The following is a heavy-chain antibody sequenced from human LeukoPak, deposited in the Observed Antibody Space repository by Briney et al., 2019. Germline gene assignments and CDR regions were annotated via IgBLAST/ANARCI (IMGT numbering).Heavy chain of an antibody. J-gene: IGHJ4*02. CDR3: ARGNLFTGWYDLYYFDY. V-gene: IGHV3-7*01. D-gene: IGHD6-19*01. CDR1: GFTFSRYW. Sequence: GGSLRLSCAASGFTFSRYWMSWVRQAPGKGLEWVANIKQDGSEKYYVDSVKGRFTISRDNAKNSLYLQMNSLRAEDTAVYHCARGNLFTGWYDLYYFDYWGQGTLVTVSS. CDR2: IKQDGSEK.